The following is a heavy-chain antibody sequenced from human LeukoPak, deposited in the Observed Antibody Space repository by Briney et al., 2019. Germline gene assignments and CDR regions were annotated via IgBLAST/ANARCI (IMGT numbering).Heavy chain of an antibody. J-gene: IGHJ6*03. CDR1: GGSISSYY. V-gene: IGHV4-59*01. CDR2: IYYSGST. D-gene: IGHD1-14*01. Sequence: SETLSLTCTVSGGSISSYYWSWLRQPPGKGLEWIGYIYYSGSTNYNPSLKSRVTISVDTSKNQFSLKLSSVTAADTAVYYCARSAEDYMDVWGKGTTVTISS. CDR3: ARSAEDYMDV.